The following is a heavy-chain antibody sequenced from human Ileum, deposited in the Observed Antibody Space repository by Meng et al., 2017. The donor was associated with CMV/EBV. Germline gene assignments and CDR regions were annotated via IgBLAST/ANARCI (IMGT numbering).Heavy chain of an antibody. CDR3: ATLPGGQQAQNFDY. D-gene: IGHD6-13*01. Sequence: ASVKVSCKASGYTFTGYDINWVRQATGQGLEWMGWMNPNSGNTGYAQKFQGRVTMTRNTSISTAYMELSSLRSEDTAVYYCATLPGGQQAQNFDYWGQGTLVTVSS. CDR1: GYTFTGYD. CDR2: MNPNSGNT. J-gene: IGHJ4*02. V-gene: IGHV1-8*01.